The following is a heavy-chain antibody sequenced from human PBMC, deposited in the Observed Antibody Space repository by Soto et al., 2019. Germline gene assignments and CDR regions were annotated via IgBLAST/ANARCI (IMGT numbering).Heavy chain of an antibody. V-gene: IGHV1-69*02. J-gene: IGHJ4*02. D-gene: IGHD4-17*01. CDR3: ARRLPDMTTREY. Sequence: QVQLVQSGAEVKKPGSSVKVSCKASGGTFSSYTISWVRQAPGQGLEWMGRIIPILGIANYAQKFQGRVTITADKSTSTAYMELSSLRSEDTAVYYCARRLPDMTTREYWGQGTLVTVSS. CDR2: IIPILGIA. CDR1: GGTFSSYT.